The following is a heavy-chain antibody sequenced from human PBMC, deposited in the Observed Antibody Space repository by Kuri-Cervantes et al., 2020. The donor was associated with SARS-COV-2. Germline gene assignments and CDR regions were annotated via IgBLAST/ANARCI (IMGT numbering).Heavy chain of an antibody. D-gene: IGHD3-3*01. J-gene: IGHJ6*02. Sequence: ASVKVSCKASGYTFTGYYMHWVRQAPGQGLEWMGWINPNSGGTNYAQKFQGWVTITRDASASTAYMELSSLRSEDTAVYYCARGGDFWYFYYGMDVWGQGTTVTVSS. CDR1: GYTFTGYY. CDR2: INPNSGGT. CDR3: ARGGDFWYFYYGMDV. V-gene: IGHV1-2*04.